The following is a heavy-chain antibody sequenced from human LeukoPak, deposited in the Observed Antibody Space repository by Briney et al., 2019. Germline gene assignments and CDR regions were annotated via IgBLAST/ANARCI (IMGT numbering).Heavy chain of an antibody. Sequence: PSETLSLTCTVSGGSISSYYWSWIRQPPGKGLEWIGYIYYSGSINYNPSLKSRVTISVDTSKNQFSLKLSSVTAADTAVYYCARHKYSSSWYRFDPWGQGTLVTVSS. CDR2: IYYSGSI. V-gene: IGHV4-59*08. CDR1: GGSISSYY. D-gene: IGHD6-13*01. CDR3: ARHKYSSSWYRFDP. J-gene: IGHJ5*02.